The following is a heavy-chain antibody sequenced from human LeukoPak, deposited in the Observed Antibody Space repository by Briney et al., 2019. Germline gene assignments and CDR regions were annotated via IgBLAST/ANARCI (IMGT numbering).Heavy chain of an antibody. D-gene: IGHD6-13*01. Sequence: SETLSLTCTVSGGSISSGSYYWSWIRQPAGKGLEWIGRIYTSGSTNYNPSLKSRVTISVDTSKNQFSLKLSSVTAAGTAVYYCARAKEGDSSSWYGDYFDYWGQGTVVTVSS. V-gene: IGHV4-61*02. CDR3: ARAKEGDSSSWYGDYFDY. J-gene: IGHJ4*02. CDR1: GGSISSGSYY. CDR2: IYTSGST.